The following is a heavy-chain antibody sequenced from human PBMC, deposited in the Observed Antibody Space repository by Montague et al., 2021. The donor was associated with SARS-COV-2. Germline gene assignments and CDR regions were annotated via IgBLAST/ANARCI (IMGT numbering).Heavy chain of an antibody. CDR3: ARGARQGYGFRLGPFDS. J-gene: IGHJ4*02. Sequence: SETLSLTCAVYGGSFSGYSWNWIRQPPGKGLEWIGEINHIGSTNYNPSLKSRVTMSVDTSKNQFSLKLSSVTAADTAVYYCARGARQGYGFRLGPFDSWGQLTLVTTSS. CDR1: GGSFSGYS. D-gene: IGHD3-10*01. CDR2: INHIGST. V-gene: IGHV4-34*01.